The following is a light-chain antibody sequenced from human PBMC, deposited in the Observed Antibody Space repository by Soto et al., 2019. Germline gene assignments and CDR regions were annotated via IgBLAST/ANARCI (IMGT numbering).Light chain of an antibody. Sequence: EIVMAQSPATRSVSPGERATLSCRASQSVSSNLAWYQQKRGQAPRLLIYGASTRAPGFPARFSGSGSRTDFTLTISSLQSEDFAVYYCQQYNNWPWTFGQGTKVDIK. J-gene: IGKJ1*01. CDR3: QQYNNWPWT. V-gene: IGKV3-15*01. CDR1: QSVSSN. CDR2: GAS.